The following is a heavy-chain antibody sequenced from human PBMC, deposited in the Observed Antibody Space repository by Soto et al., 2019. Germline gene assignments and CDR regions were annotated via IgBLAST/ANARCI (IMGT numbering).Heavy chain of an antibody. V-gene: IGHV3-30*04. CDR3: AKDVTEIRHCSGDNCNSGRFDY. Sequence: GGSLRLSCAASGFTFSSYAMHWVRQAPGKGLEWVAVISYDGNNEYYADSVKGRFTISRDNSKNTLYLQMNSLRVEDTAVYYCAKDVTEIRHCSGDNCNSGRFDYWGQGILVTVSS. D-gene: IGHD2-15*01. CDR2: ISYDGNNE. CDR1: GFTFSSYA. J-gene: IGHJ4*01.